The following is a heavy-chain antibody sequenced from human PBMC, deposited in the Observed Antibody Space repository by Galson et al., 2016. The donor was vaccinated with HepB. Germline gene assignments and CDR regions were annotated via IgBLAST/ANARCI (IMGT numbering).Heavy chain of an antibody. Sequence: SLRLSCAGSGFTFSEYEFIWVRQAPGKGLEWVSGISSSGDSTYYADSVKGRFTISRDNSKNTLYLQMNSLRAEDTAVYYCARIRRSDWYLHAALGWFDPWGQGTLVTVSS. D-gene: IGHD6-19*01. CDR3: ARIRRSDWYLHAALGWFDP. J-gene: IGHJ5*02. V-gene: IGHV3-23*01. CDR1: GFTFSEYE. CDR2: ISSSGDST.